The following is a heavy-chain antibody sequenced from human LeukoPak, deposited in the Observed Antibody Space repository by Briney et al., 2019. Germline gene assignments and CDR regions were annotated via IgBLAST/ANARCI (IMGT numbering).Heavy chain of an antibody. CDR3: ARLRLGELSSGFDY. V-gene: IGHV1-2*06. Sequence: ASVKVSCKTSGYTFTDSYIHWVRQAPGQGLEWMGRINPNSGDPDYPQKFQGRVTMTRDTSISTAYVELRSLTSDDTAVYYCARLRLGELSSGFDYWGQGTLVTVSS. CDR1: GYTFTDSY. D-gene: IGHD3-16*02. CDR2: INPNSGDP. J-gene: IGHJ4*02.